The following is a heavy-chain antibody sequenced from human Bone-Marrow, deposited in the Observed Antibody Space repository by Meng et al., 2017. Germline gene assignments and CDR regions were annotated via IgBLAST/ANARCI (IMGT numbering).Heavy chain of an antibody. J-gene: IGHJ3*02. CDR1: GFTVSNNY. V-gene: IGHV3-66*02. CDR3: ARPYYDSTSPNKKDAFDI. Sequence: GESLKISCAASGFTVSNNYMSWVRQAPGTGLEWVSVIYSGGSTFYADSVKGRFTIYRDNSKNTLYLQMSSLRAEDTAVYYCARPYYDSTSPNKKDAFDIWGQGTMVTVSS. D-gene: IGHD3-22*01. CDR2: IYSGGST.